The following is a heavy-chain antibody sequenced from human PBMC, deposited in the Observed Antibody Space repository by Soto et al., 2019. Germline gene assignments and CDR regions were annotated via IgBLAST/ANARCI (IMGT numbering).Heavy chain of an antibody. J-gene: IGHJ4*02. CDR2: ISYDGSNK. CDR3: ARGEYSSLTPYFDY. D-gene: IGHD6-6*01. CDR1: GFTFSSYA. Sequence: GGSLRLSCAASGFTFSSYAMHWVRQAPGKGLEWVAVISYDGSNKYYADYVKGRFTISRDNSKNTLYLQMNSLRAEDTAVYYCARGEYSSLTPYFDYWGQGTLVTVSS. V-gene: IGHV3-30-3*01.